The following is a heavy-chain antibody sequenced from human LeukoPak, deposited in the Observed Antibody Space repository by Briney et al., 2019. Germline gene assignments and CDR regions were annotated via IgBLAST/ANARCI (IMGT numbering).Heavy chain of an antibody. CDR3: ARVSYGSGSYSDYYYYYGMDV. D-gene: IGHD3-10*01. J-gene: IGHJ6*02. CDR2: ITSSSSYI. CDR1: GFTFSSYS. Sequence: SGGSLSLSCAASGFTFSSYSMNCVRQAPGKGLEWVSSITSSSSYIYYAYSVKGRFTISRDNAKNSLYLQMNSLRAEDTAVYYCARVSYGSGSYSDYYYYYGMDVWGQGTTVTVSS. V-gene: IGHV3-21*01.